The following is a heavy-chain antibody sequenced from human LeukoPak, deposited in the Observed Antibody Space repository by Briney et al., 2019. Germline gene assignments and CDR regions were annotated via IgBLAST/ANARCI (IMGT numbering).Heavy chain of an antibody. J-gene: IGHJ4*02. V-gene: IGHV3-30*12. D-gene: IGHD6-19*01. CDR3: ARDRAVAGTTPADY. CDR2: IPYDGSNK. Sequence: GGSLILSCAASKFTFCTYDMHWVRQAPGKGLEWVACIPYDGSNKYYADSVKGRFTISRDNSKNSLYLQMNSLRAEDTAVYYCARDRAVAGTTPADYWGQGTLVTVSS. CDR1: KFTFCTYD.